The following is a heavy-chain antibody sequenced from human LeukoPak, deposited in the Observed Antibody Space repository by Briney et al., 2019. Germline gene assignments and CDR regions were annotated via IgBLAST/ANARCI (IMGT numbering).Heavy chain of an antibody. CDR1: GFTFNAYS. Sequence: GGSLRLSCEASGFTFNAYSMNWARQAPGKGLEWVSSIDSSGGYMFYADSVKGRFIISRDNAKDSLYLQMNSLRVEDTAVYYCLRGDRRDYWGQGTLVTVSS. V-gene: IGHV3-21*06. CDR3: LRGDRRDY. J-gene: IGHJ4*02. CDR2: IDSSGGYM.